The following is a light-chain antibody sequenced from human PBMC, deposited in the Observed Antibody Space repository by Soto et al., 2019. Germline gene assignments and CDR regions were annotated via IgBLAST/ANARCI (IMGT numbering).Light chain of an antibody. Sequence: QSVLTQPPSASGSPGQSVTISCTGTSSDVGGYKYVSWYQQHPGKAPKLMIYEVSKRPSGVPDRFSGSKSGNTASLTVSGLQAEDEADYYCSSYRSIGSLVFGTGTKVTVL. V-gene: IGLV2-8*01. CDR2: EVS. CDR1: SSDVGGYKY. CDR3: SSYRSIGSLV. J-gene: IGLJ1*01.